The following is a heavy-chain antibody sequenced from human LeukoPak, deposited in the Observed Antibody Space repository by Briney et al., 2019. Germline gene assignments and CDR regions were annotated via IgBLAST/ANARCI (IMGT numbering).Heavy chain of an antibody. V-gene: IGHV4-59*12. D-gene: IGHD6-19*01. CDR3: VREYSSAWSFDY. Sequence: PSETLSLTCTVSGDSISSYYWSWIRQPPGKRLEWIGYIYYSGSTNYNPSLKSRVTISLDKSKNQFSLKLTSVTAADTAMYYCVREYSSAWSFDYWGQGILVTVSS. J-gene: IGHJ4*02. CDR1: GDSISSYY. CDR2: IYYSGST.